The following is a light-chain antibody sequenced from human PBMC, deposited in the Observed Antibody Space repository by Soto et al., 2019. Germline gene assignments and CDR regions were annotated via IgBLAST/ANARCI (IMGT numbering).Light chain of an antibody. Sequence: QSALTQPASVSGSPGQSITISCTGTSSDVGGYNYVAWYQQHPGKVPRLMIYEVSNRPSGVSNRFSGSKSGSTASLTISGLQAEDEADYYCNSYTSSSSSYVFGTGPKYTV. CDR2: EVS. CDR1: SSDVGGYNY. CDR3: NSYTSSSSSYV. V-gene: IGLV2-14*01. J-gene: IGLJ1*01.